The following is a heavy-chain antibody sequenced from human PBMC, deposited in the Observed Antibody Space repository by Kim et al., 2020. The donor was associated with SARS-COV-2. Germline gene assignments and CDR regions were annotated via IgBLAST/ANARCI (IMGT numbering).Heavy chain of an antibody. CDR3: ARGGRGHCSSTSCYTGWF. CDR1: GGSFSGYY. Sequence: SETLSLTCAVYGGSFSGYYWSWIRQPPGKGLEWIGEINHSGSTNYNPSLKSRVTISVDTSKNQFSLKLSSVTAADTAVYYCARGGRGHCSSTSCYTGWF. D-gene: IGHD2-2*02. V-gene: IGHV4-34*01. CDR2: INHSGST. J-gene: IGHJ5*01.